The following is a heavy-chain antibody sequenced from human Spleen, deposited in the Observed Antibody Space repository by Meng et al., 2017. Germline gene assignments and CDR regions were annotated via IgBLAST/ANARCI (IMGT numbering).Heavy chain of an antibody. V-gene: IGHV1-2*06. J-gene: IGHJ6*02. CDR2: INPKSGDT. Sequence: ASVKVSCKPSGYNFPDYYIHWVRRAPGQGLEWMGRINPKSGDTHYAQKFQARVTMTGDTSISTAYMELSRLRSDDTAVYYCARDRTYGSGFLMRPYYGMDVWGQGTTVTVSS. D-gene: IGHD3-10*01. CDR1: GYNFPDYY. CDR3: ARDRTYGSGFLMRPYYGMDV.